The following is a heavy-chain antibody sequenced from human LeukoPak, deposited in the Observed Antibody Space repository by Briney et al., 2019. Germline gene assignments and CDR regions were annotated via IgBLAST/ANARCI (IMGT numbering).Heavy chain of an antibody. V-gene: IGHV1-8*01. Sequence: ASVKVSCTASGYSFTNYDINWVRQATGQGLEWMGWMNPNSGNTGYAQKFQGRVTMTRNTSISTAYMELSSLRSEDTAVYYCARGIARPPYYYYGMDVWGQGTTVTVSS. CDR3: ARGIARPPYYYYGMDV. J-gene: IGHJ6*02. CDR1: GYSFTNYD. D-gene: IGHD6-6*01. CDR2: MNPNSGNT.